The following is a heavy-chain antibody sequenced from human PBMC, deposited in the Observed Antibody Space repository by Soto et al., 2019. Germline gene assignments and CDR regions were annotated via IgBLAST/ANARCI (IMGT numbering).Heavy chain of an antibody. CDR1: GFTFSDYY. CDR3: ARAQCELDH. CDR2: ISTTGSFT. D-gene: IGHD4-4*01. V-gene: IGHV3-11*06. J-gene: IGHJ5*02. Sequence: PGGSLRLSCAASGFTFSDYYMSWIRQAPGKGLEWVSFISTTGSFTNYADSLKGRFTVSRDNAKNSLYLQINSLRGDDTAVYYCARAQCELDHWGQGTLVTVSS.